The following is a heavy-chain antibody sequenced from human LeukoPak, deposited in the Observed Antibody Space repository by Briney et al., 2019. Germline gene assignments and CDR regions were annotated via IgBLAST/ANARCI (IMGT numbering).Heavy chain of an antibody. D-gene: IGHD3-3*01. Sequence: GGSLRLSCAASGFTFSDYYMSWIRQAPGKGLEWVAYISSSGSTIYYADSAKGRFTICRDNAKNSLYLQMNSLRAEDTAVYYCARAYYDFWSGYYNYYYYYYMDVWGKGTTVTVSS. CDR2: ISSSGSTI. CDR1: GFTFSDYY. CDR3: ARAYYDFWSGYYNYYYYYYMDV. J-gene: IGHJ6*03. V-gene: IGHV3-11*04.